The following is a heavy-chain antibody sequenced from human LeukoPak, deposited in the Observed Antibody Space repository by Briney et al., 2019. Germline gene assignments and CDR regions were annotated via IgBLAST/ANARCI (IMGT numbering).Heavy chain of an antibody. CDR2: ISSSSSTI. J-gene: IGHJ4*02. Sequence: PVGSVRPSCAASGFTFSDYYMSWIRQAPGKGLEWVSYISSSSSTIYYADSVEGRFAISRDNAKNSLYLQMNSLRAEDTAVYYCAREGRLGAMAGNYWGQGTLVTVSS. CDR3: AREGRLGAMAGNY. CDR1: GFTFSDYY. D-gene: IGHD3-16*01. V-gene: IGHV3-11*04.